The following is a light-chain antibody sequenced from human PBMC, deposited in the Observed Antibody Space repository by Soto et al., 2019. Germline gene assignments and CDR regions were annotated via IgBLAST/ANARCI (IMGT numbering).Light chain of an antibody. CDR1: QSVSSS. Sequence: EIVLTQSPATLSLSPGERATLSCRASQSVSSSLAWYQQKPGQAPRLLIYYASNRATGIPARFSGSGSGTDFTITISSLEPDDFAVLYCQQRSIGPLTFGPGTKVDIK. V-gene: IGKV3-11*01. J-gene: IGKJ3*01. CDR3: QQRSIGPLT. CDR2: YAS.